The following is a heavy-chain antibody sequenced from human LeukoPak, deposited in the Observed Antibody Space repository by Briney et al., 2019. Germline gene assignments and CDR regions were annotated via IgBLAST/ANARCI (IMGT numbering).Heavy chain of an antibody. D-gene: IGHD6-13*01. J-gene: IGHJ4*02. CDR2: IYYSGTT. CDR3: ERHGIAAAGTYFDY. V-gene: IGHV4-39*01. Sequence: SETLSLTCAVPGDSIRIRTYYWGWIRQPPGKGLEWIGCIYYSGTTYYNPSLKSRVTISVDTSKNQFSLRLNSVTAADTALYYWERHGIAAAGTYFDYWGRGTLVTVSS. CDR1: GDSIRIRTYY.